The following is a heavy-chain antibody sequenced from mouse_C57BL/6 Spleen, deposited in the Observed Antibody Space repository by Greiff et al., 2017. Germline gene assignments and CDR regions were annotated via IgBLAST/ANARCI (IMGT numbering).Heavy chain of an antibody. V-gene: IGHV5-4*01. J-gene: IGHJ2*01. CDR3: ARDGGKLRPYYFDY. CDR2: ISDGGSYT. D-gene: IGHD1-1*01. Sequence: DVMLVESGGGLVKPGGSLKLSCAASGFTFSSYAMSWVRQTPEKRLEWVATISDGGSYTYYPDNVKGRFTISRDNAKNNLYLQMSHLKSEDTAMYYCARDGGKLRPYYFDYWGQGTTLTVSS. CDR1: GFTFSSYA.